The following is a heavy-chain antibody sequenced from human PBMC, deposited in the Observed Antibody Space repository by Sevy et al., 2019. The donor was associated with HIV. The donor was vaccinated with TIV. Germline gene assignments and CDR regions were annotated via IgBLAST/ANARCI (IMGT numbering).Heavy chain of an antibody. CDR3: ARDSIPLVQGIIITPYYYGMDV. D-gene: IGHD3-10*01. CDR2: ISAYDGNT. J-gene: IGHJ6*02. V-gene: IGHV1-18*04. CDR1: GYTFNTFG. Sequence: ASVKVSCKTSGYTFNTFGINWVRQAPGQGLQWVGWISAYDGNTKFVQNLQGRVSMTTETSTSTVYMELKNLRSDETAVYYCARDSIPLVQGIIITPYYYGMDVWGQGTTVTVSS.